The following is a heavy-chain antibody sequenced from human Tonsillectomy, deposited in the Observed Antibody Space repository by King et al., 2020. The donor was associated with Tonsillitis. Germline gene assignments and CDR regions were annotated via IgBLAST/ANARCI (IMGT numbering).Heavy chain of an antibody. CDR1: GGSFSGYY. CDR2: INHGGST. Sequence: VQLQQWGAGLLKPSETLSLTCAVYGGSFSGYYWNWIRQPPGKGLEWIGEINHGGSTNYNPSLNSRVTISVDTSKNQFSLKLNSVTAADTAVYYCARRLGYFDTSAYHFDYWGQGTLVTVSS. D-gene: IGHD3-22*01. V-gene: IGHV4-34*01. CDR3: ARRLGYFDTSAYHFDY. J-gene: IGHJ4*02.